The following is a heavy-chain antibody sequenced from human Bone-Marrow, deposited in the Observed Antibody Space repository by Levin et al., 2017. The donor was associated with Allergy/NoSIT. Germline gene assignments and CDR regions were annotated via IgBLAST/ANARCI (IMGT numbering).Heavy chain of an antibody. CDR1: GYTFTGYY. Sequence: GASVKVSCKASGYTFTGYYMHWVRQAPGQGLEWMGRINPNSGGTNYAQKFQGRVTMTRDTSISTAYMELSRLRSDDTAVYYCARRGDSSGWYRSSWFDPWGQGTLVTVSS. CDR2: INPNSGGT. CDR3: ARRGDSSGWYRSSWFDP. J-gene: IGHJ5*02. V-gene: IGHV1-2*06. D-gene: IGHD6-19*01.